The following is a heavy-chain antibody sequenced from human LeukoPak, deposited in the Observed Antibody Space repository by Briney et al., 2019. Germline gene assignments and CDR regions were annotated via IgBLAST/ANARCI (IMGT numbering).Heavy chain of an antibody. D-gene: IGHD2-15*01. Sequence: GGSLRLSCAASGFTFSSNYMSWVRQAPGKGLEWVSVIYSGGSTYYADSVKGRFTISRDNSKNTLYLQMNSLRAEDTAVYYCAREADCSGGSCYSGFDYWGQGILVIVSS. CDR3: AREADCSGGSCYSGFDY. CDR1: GFTFSSNY. V-gene: IGHV3-53*01. CDR2: IYSGGST. J-gene: IGHJ4*02.